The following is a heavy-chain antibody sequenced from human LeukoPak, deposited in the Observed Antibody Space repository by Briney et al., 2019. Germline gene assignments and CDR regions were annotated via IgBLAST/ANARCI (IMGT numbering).Heavy chain of an antibody. Sequence: QPGGSLRLSCASSGFTFSGYTMNWVRQAPGKGLEWVSSIHRTSSPINYADSVKGRFTISRDNAKNSLYLQMNSLRAEDTAVYYCARRKELTLARPLDYWGQGTLVTVSS. CDR1: GFTFSGYT. D-gene: IGHD3-10*01. CDR3: ARRKELTLARPLDY. CDR2: IHRTSSPI. V-gene: IGHV3-48*04. J-gene: IGHJ4*02.